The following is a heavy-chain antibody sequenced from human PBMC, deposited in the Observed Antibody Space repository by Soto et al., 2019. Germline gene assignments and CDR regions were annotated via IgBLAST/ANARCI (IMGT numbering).Heavy chain of an antibody. CDR3: ARDGLKGYDFWSGYSLFDY. CDR2: IYHSGST. D-gene: IGHD3-3*01. J-gene: IGHJ4*02. CDR1: GYSISSGYY. V-gene: IGHV4-38-2*02. Sequence: PSETLSLTCAVSGYSISSGYYWGWIRQPPGKGLEWIGSIYHSGSTYYNPSLKRRVTISVDTSKNQFSLKLSSVTAADTAVYYCARDGLKGYDFWSGYSLFDYWGQGTLVTVSS.